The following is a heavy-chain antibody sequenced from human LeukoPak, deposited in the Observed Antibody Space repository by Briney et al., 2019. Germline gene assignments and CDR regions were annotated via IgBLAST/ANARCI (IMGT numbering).Heavy chain of an antibody. CDR2: ISSSGSTI. V-gene: IGHV3-11*01. J-gene: IGHJ4*02. CDR1: GFTFSDYY. D-gene: IGHD2-2*01. Sequence: GGSLRLSCAASGFTFSDYYMSWIRQAPGKGLEWVSYISSSGSTIYYADSVKGRFPISRDNAKNSLYLQMDSLRAEDTAVYYCARDGLGYCSSTSCPPIDYWGQGTLVTVSS. CDR3: ARDGLGYCSSTSCPPIDY.